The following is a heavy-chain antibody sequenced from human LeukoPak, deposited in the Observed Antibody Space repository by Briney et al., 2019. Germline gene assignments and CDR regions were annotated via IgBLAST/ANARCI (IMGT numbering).Heavy chain of an antibody. J-gene: IGHJ3*02. CDR2: ISAYNGNT. Sequence: ASVKVSCKTSGYTFTTYGIDWVRQAPGQGLEWMGWISAYNGNTKYAQKFQGRVTVTPDTSPRTAYMELTSLRSDDTALYYCAIFQVWSNDAFDKRGQGTIVTVSS. D-gene: IGHD2-21*01. CDR1: GYTFTTYG. CDR3: AIFQVWSNDAFDK. V-gene: IGHV1-18*01.